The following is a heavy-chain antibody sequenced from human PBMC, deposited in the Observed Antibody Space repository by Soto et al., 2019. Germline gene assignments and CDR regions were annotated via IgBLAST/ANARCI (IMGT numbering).Heavy chain of an antibody. Sequence: LRLSCAASGFIFENFGMSWVRQAPGKGLEWISSISGSGFKKYYGDSARGRFTITRDNSKSTVFLQMNSLREEDTAVYYCAKDGCPDGICYVRDHWFDPWGQGAQVTVSS. J-gene: IGHJ5*02. CDR2: ISGSGFKK. D-gene: IGHD2-8*01. CDR1: GFIFENFG. V-gene: IGHV3-23*01. CDR3: AKDGCPDGICYVRDHWFDP.